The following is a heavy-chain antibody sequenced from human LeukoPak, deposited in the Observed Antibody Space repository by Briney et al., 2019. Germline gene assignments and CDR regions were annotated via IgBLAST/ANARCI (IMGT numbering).Heavy chain of an antibody. D-gene: IGHD7-27*01. CDR3: ARALNWGADY. CDR2: IYYSGTT. Sequence: SETLSLTCTVSGGSISSSRYYRGWIRQPPGKGLEWIGSIYYSGTTYYNPSLKSRVTISVDTSKNQFSLKLSSVTATDTAVYYCARALNWGADYWGQGTLVTVSS. J-gene: IGHJ4*02. CDR1: GGSISSSRYY. V-gene: IGHV4-39*01.